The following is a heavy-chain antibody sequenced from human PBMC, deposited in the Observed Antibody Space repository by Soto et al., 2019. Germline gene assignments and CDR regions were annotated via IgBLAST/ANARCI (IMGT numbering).Heavy chain of an antibody. CDR3: ARATYYFDTTSLSPGDS. Sequence: QVQLVQSGAEVKKPGASVKVSCQASGYTFTTYYMHWVRQAPGQGLEWMGIVNPSDGSTTYAQKFQGSVSMARDTSTSTTYMELSSLRSEDSAVYYCARATYYFDTTSLSPGDSWGQGTLVTVST. J-gene: IGHJ4*02. CDR1: GYTFTTYY. CDR2: VNPSDGST. V-gene: IGHV1-46*01. D-gene: IGHD3-22*01.